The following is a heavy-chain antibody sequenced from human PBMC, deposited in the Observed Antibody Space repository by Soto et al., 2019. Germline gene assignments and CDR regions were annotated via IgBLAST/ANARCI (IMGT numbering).Heavy chain of an antibody. CDR1: GHSISSGFYY. J-gene: IGHJ4*02. V-gene: IGHV4-38-2*01. CDR2: IYHTEST. CDR3: ARYCYSYWARFFDY. D-gene: IGHD3-16*02. Sequence: LSLTCAVSGHSISSGFYYWGWVRQPPGKGLEWIGSIYHTESTYYNPSLNSRVTISVDTSKNQLSLKLSSMTAAHTAVYFWARYCYSYWARFFDYWGQGTRVTVSS.